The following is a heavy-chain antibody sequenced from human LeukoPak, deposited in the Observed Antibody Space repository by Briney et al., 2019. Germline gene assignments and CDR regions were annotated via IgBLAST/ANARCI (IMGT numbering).Heavy chain of an antibody. Sequence: PGGSLRLSCAASGFTFSSYWMSWVRQAPGKGLEWVANIKQDGSGKYYVDSVKGRFTISRDNSKNTLYLQMNSLRAEDTAVYYCARDRVWLSPKRAIAAAGIHGMDVWGRGTTVTVSS. CDR1: GFTFSSYW. J-gene: IGHJ6*02. CDR3: ARDRVWLSPKRAIAAAGIHGMDV. D-gene: IGHD6-13*01. CDR2: IKQDGSGK. V-gene: IGHV3-7*01.